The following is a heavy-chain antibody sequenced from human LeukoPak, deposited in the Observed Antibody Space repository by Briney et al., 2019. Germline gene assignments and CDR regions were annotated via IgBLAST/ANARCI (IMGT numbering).Heavy chain of an antibody. CDR1: GYTSSNYG. J-gene: IGHJ4*01. CDR3: ARDNDKVVDH. D-gene: IGHD1-1*01. V-gene: IGHV1-18*01. Sequence: VASVKVSCKTSGYTSSNYGISWVRQAPGQGLEWMGWITAYNGNRLYAQRFQGRITLTTDTSTSTSYMELRSLEYDDTAIYYCARDNDKVVDHWGQGTLVTVSS. CDR2: ITAYNGNR.